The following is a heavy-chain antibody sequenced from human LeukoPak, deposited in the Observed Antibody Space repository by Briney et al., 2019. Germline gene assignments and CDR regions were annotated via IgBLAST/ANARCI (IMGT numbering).Heavy chain of an antibody. Sequence: SETLSLTCTVSGGSISSGDYDWSWIRQPPGKGLEWIGYIYYSGSTYYNPSLKSRVTISVDTSKNQFSLKLSSVTAADTAVYYCARYPSLVPAAARFDPWGQGTLVTVSS. CDR3: ARYPSLVPAAARFDP. V-gene: IGHV4-30-4*08. CDR1: GGSISSGDYD. D-gene: IGHD2-2*01. J-gene: IGHJ5*02. CDR2: IYYSGST.